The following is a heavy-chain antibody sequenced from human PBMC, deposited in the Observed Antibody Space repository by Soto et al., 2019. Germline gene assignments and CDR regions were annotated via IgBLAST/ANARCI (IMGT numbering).Heavy chain of an antibody. V-gene: IGHV4-30-2*01. J-gene: IGHJ6*02. CDR2: IYHSGST. Sequence: KTSETLSLTCAVSGGSISSGGYSWSWIRQPPGKGLEWIGYIYHSGSTYYNPSLKSRVTISVDRSKNQFSLKLSSVTAADTAVYYCARDRTGSYYYYGMDVWGQGTTVTVSS. CDR3: ARDRTGSYYYYGMDV. D-gene: IGHD3-9*01. CDR1: GGSISSGGYS.